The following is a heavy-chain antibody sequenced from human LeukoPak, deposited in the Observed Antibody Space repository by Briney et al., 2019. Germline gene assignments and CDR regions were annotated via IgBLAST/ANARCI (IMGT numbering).Heavy chain of an antibody. CDR2: IWYGGSNK. V-gene: IGHV3-30*18. CDR1: GFAFSNYG. CDR3: AKELMDV. Sequence: GRSLRLSCAASGFAFSNYGIHWVRQAPGKGLEWVAVIWYGGSNKYYADSVKGRFTISRDNSKNTLYLQMNSLRAEDTAVYYCAKELMDVWAKGTTVTVSS. J-gene: IGHJ6*03.